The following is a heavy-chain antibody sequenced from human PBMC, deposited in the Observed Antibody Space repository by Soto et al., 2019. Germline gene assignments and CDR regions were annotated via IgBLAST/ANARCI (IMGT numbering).Heavy chain of an antibody. V-gene: IGHV3-30-3*01. CDR2: ISFDGTNI. Sequence: SLRLSCIASGFTFSHHAMHWVRQAPGKGLEWLAVISFDGTNIYYADSLKGRFTISRDNSNNTLFLQMASLRPDDTAVYYCAGDAGYTSGWDNWFDPWGQGTLVTVSS. CDR1: GFTFSHHA. CDR3: AGDAGYTSGWDNWFDP. D-gene: IGHD6-19*01. J-gene: IGHJ5*02.